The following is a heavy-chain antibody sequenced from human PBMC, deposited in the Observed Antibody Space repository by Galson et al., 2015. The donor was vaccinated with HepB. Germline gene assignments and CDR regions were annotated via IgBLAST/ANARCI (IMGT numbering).Heavy chain of an antibody. CDR3: ARPNIVVVPAARLFDY. CDR2: INPNSGGT. CDR1: GYTFTGYY. J-gene: IGHJ4*02. Sequence: SVKVSCKASGYTFTGYYMHWVRQAPGQGLEWMGWINPNSGGTNYAQKFQGRVTMTRDTSISTAYMELSRLRSDDTAVYYCARPNIVVVPAARLFDYWGQGTLVTVSS. V-gene: IGHV1-2*02. D-gene: IGHD2-2*01.